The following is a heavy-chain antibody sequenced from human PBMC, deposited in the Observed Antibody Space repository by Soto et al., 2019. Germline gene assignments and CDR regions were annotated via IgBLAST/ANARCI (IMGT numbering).Heavy chain of an antibody. J-gene: IGHJ3*02. Sequence: PSETLARTFAVYGGSLNCYYWSWIRQPPGKGLEWIGEINHVGSTNDSPSLKSRVTISVDTSKNQVSLRLSSVTAADTAVYYCARRPLSGTYCAFDIWGQGTMVTVSS. D-gene: IGHD1-26*01. CDR2: INHVGST. CDR3: ARRPLSGTYCAFDI. CDR1: GGSLNCYY. V-gene: IGHV4-34*01.